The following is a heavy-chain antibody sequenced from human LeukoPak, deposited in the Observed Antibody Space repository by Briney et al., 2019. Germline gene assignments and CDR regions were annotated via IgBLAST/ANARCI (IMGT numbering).Heavy chain of an antibody. Sequence: GESLKISCKGSGYSFTSYWISWVRQMPGKGLEWMGRIDPSDSYTNYSPSFQGHVTISADKSISTAYLQWSSLKASDTAMYYCARGHPLMVFTSGAQGPLVPVSS. V-gene: IGHV5-10-1*01. CDR2: IDPSDSYT. CDR1: GYSFTSYW. J-gene: IGHJ4*02. D-gene: IGHD3/OR15-3a*01. CDR3: ARGHPLMVFTS.